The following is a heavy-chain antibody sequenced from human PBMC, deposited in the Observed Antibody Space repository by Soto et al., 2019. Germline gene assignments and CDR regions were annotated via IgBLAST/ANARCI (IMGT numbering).Heavy chain of an antibody. CDR2: ISYDGSNK. V-gene: IGHV3-30*18. Sequence: GGSLRLSGATSGFTFSSYGMHWVRQAPGKGLEWVAVISYDGSNKYYADSVKGRFTISRDNSKNTLYLQMNSLRAEDTAVYYCAKRVLRSNYFDYWGQGTLVTVSP. CDR3: AKRVLRSNYFDY. J-gene: IGHJ4*02. D-gene: IGHD4-17*01. CDR1: GFTFSSYG.